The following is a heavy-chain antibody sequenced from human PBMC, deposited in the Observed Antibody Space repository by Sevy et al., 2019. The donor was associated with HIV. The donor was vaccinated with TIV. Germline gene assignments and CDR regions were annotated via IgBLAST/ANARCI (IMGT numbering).Heavy chain of an antibody. Sequence: GGSLRLSCAASGFSFSSNWMQWVRQAPGKGLVWVSRISSDGSSLSYAGSVKGRFTISRDNAENTVYLQMNSLRAEDTAVYYCASGGTLFRYWGQGTLVTVSS. CDR3: ASGGTLFRY. CDR1: GFSFSSNW. CDR2: ISSDGSSL. V-gene: IGHV3-74*01. J-gene: IGHJ4*02. D-gene: IGHD1-1*01.